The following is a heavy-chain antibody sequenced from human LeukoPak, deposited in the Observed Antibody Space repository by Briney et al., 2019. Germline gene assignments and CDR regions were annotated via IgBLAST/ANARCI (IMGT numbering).Heavy chain of an antibody. CDR2: ISGSGGST. V-gene: IGHV3-23*01. CDR3: AKGMSGYCSSTSCYISQGFDP. Sequence: GGSLRLSCAVSGFTFRGYAMTWVRQAPGKGLEWVSAISGSGGSTYYADSVKGRFTISRDNSKNTLYLQMNSLRAEDTAVYYCAKGMSGYCSSTSCYISQGFDPWGQGTLVTVSS. CDR1: GFTFRGYA. D-gene: IGHD2-2*02. J-gene: IGHJ5*02.